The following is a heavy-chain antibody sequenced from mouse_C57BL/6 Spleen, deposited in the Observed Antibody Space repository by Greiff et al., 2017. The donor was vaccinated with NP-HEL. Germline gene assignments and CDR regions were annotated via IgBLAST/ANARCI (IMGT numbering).Heavy chain of an antibody. D-gene: IGHD3-2*02. Sequence: EVQGVESGGGLVKPGGSLKLSCAASGFTFSSYAMSWVRQTPEKRLEWVATISDGGSYTYYPDNVKGRFTISRDNAKNNLYLQMSHLKSEDTAMYYCARETAQATSAWFAYWGQGTLVTVSA. V-gene: IGHV5-4*01. CDR1: GFTFSSYA. CDR2: ISDGGSYT. CDR3: ARETAQATSAWFAY. J-gene: IGHJ3*01.